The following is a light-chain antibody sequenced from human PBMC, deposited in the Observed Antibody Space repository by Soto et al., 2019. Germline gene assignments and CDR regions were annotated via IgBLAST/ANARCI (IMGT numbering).Light chain of an antibody. CDR1: QSISSW. Sequence: GDRVIITCRASQSISSWLAWYQQKPWKAPNRLIYTASTLKSGGPSRFSGSGSGTEFTLTISSLQPDDFATYYCQQYDNDSWTFGQGTKVEIK. V-gene: IGKV1-5*03. CDR3: QQYDNDSWT. J-gene: IGKJ1*01. CDR2: TAS.